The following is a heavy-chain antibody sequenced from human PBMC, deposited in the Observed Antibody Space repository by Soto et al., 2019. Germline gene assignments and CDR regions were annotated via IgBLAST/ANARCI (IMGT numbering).Heavy chain of an antibody. J-gene: IGHJ5*02. CDR1: GGSISSGGYY. V-gene: IGHV4-31*03. CDR2: IYYSVST. Sequence: SETLSLTCTVSGGSISSGGYYCSWIRQHPGKGLEWIGYIYYSVSTYYNPSLKSRVTISVDTSKNQFSLKLSSVTAADTAVDYAARDHIPSIAARGNCVDPWGQGTLVTVS. D-gene: IGHD6-6*01. CDR3: ARDHIPSIAARGNCVDP.